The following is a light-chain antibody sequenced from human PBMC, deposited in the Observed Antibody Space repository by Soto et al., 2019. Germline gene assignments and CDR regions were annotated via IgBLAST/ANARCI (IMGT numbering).Light chain of an antibody. Sequence: QSALTQPASVSGSLGQSITISCTGTSSDIGGYNYVSWYQCHPGKAPQVVIFDVNYRPSGVSNRFFGSKSGNTASLTISGLQAEDEADYYCSSYVTGNTVLFGGGTKLTVL. CDR3: SSYVTGNTVL. V-gene: IGLV2-14*03. CDR2: DVN. CDR1: SSDIGGYNY. J-gene: IGLJ2*01.